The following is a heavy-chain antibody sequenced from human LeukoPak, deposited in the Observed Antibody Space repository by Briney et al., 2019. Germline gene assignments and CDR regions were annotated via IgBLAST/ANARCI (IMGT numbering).Heavy chain of an antibody. J-gene: IGHJ4*02. D-gene: IGHD3-10*01. CDR2: ISSSSSYI. V-gene: IGHV3-21*01. CDR3: AVLIWFGEFEGDY. CDR1: GFTFSGYS. Sequence: PGGSLRLSCGASGFTFSGYSMKWVPRAPGRGREGGSSISSSSSYIYYADSVKGRFTISRDNAKNSLYLQMNSLRAEDTAVYYCAVLIWFGEFEGDYWGQGTLVTVSS.